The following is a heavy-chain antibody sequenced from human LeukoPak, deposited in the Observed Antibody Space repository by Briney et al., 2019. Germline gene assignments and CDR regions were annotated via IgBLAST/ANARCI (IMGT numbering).Heavy chain of an antibody. D-gene: IGHD5-24*01. Sequence: VASVKVSCKASGGTFSSYAISWVRQAPGQGLEWMGGIIPIFGTANYAQKFQGRVTITADESTSTAYMELSSLRSEDTAVYYCARSRRDGYRAPGGWFDPWGQGTLVTVSS. CDR1: GGTFSSYA. V-gene: IGHV1-69*13. CDR2: IIPIFGTA. J-gene: IGHJ5*02. CDR3: ARSRRDGYRAPGGWFDP.